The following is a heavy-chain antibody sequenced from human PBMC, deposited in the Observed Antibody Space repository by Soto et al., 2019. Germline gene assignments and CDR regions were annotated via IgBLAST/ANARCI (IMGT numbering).Heavy chain of an antibody. CDR1: GGSISSRSYY. Sequence: QLQLQESGPGLVKPSETLSLTCTVSGGSISSRSYYWGWIRQPPGKGLEWIGSLYYSGTTYYNPSLKSRVTISVDTSKTQFSLKLTSVTAADTAVYYCARSYYSSTCYYWFDLWGQGTLVTVSS. D-gene: IGHD6-13*01. V-gene: IGHV4-39*01. J-gene: IGHJ5*02. CDR3: ARSYYSSTCYYWFDL. CDR2: LYYSGTT.